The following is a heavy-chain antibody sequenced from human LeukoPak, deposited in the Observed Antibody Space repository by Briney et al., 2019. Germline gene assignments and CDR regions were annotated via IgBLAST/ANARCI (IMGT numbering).Heavy chain of an antibody. Sequence: PGGSLRLSCAASGFTFSGSAMHWVRQASGKGLEWVGRIRSKANSYATAYAASVKGRFTISRDDSKNTAYLLMNSLKTEDTAVYYCTWDYYDSSAIDYWGQGTLVTVSS. CDR1: GFTFSGSA. V-gene: IGHV3-73*01. J-gene: IGHJ4*02. CDR3: TWDYYDSSAIDY. D-gene: IGHD3-22*01. CDR2: IRSKANSYAT.